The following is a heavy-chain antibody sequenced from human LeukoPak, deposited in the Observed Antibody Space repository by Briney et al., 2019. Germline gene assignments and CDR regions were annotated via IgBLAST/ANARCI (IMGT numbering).Heavy chain of an antibody. CDR2: INPNSGGT. CDR3: AREWTDYGDNSKAFDY. D-gene: IGHD4/OR15-4a*01. J-gene: IGHJ4*02. V-gene: IGHV1-2*02. Sequence: ASAKVSCKASGYTFTGYYMHWVRQAPGQGLEWMGWINPNSGGTNYAQKFQGRVTLTRDTSISTAYMELSRLGSDAAACSYGAREWTDYGDNSKAFDYWGQGTLVTVSS. CDR1: GYTFTGYY.